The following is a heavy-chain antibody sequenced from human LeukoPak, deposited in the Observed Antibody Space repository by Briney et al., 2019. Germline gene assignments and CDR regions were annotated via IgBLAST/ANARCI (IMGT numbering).Heavy chain of an antibody. J-gene: IGHJ4*02. V-gene: IGHV4-59*01. CDR3: AREGSFGSSGSYEDY. CDR2: VYYSGST. D-gene: IGHD1-26*01. Sequence: SETLSLTCTGPGGSISSYYWSWIRQPPGKGLEWIGYVYYSGSTNYNPSLNSRVTISVDTSKNQFSLKLTSVTAADTAVYYCAREGSFGSSGSYEDYWGQGTLVTVSS. CDR1: GGSISSYY.